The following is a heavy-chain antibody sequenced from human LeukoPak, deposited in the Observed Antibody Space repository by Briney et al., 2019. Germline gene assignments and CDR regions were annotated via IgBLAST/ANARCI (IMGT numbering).Heavy chain of an antibody. CDR2: ISYSGSP. Sequence: SETLSLTCIVSGGSISSYYWSWLRQPPGKGLEWFGYISYSGSPNYNPSLKSRVTISVATSKNQFSLKLSSVTAADTAVYYCARELKVGNTGYYFDSWGQGTLVTVSS. J-gene: IGHJ4*02. CDR3: ARELKVGNTGYYFDS. D-gene: IGHD2/OR15-2a*01. CDR1: GGSISSYY. V-gene: IGHV4-59*01.